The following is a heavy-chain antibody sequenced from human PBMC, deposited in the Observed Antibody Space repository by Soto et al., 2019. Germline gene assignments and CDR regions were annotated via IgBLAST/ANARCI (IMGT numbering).Heavy chain of an antibody. D-gene: IGHD3-10*01. CDR2: IIPIFGTA. CDR1: GGTFSSYA. J-gene: IGHJ4*02. V-gene: IGHV1-69*12. CDR3: ARAHPPRVRGVIYPY. Sequence: QVQLVQSGAEVKKPGSSVKVSCKASGGTFSSYAISWVRQAPGQGLEWMGGIIPIFGTANYAQKFQGRVTITADESTGTAYMELTSLRPEDTAVYYCARAHPPRVRGVIYPYWGQGTLVTVSS.